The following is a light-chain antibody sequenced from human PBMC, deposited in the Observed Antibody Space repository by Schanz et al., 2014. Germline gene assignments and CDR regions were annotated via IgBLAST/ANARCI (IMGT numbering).Light chain of an antibody. CDR1: SSDVGGYNY. Sequence: QSALTQPASVSGSPGRSITISCTGTSSDVGGYNYVSWYQQHPGKVPKLMIYDVINRPSGVSNRFSGSKSGNTASLTISGLQAEDEADYYCSSYTTSSTLWVFGGGTKLTVL. J-gene: IGLJ3*02. V-gene: IGLV2-14*03. CDR2: DVI. CDR3: SSYTTSSTLWV.